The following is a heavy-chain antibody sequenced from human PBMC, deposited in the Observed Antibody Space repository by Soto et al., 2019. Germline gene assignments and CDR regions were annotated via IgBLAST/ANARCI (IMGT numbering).Heavy chain of an antibody. Sequence: QVQLQQWGAGLLKPSETLSLTCAVYGGSFSGYYWSWIRQPPGKGLEWIGEINHSGSTNYNPSLKGRVTRSVDTSKNQFSRKLSSVTAADTAVYYCASYDYVWGSSLDAFDIWGQGTMVTVSS. CDR3: ASYDYVWGSSLDAFDI. D-gene: IGHD3-16*01. CDR2: INHSGST. J-gene: IGHJ3*02. CDR1: GGSFSGYY. V-gene: IGHV4-34*01.